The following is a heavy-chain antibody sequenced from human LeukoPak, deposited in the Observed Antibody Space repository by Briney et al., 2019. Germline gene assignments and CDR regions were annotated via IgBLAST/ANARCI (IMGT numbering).Heavy chain of an antibody. D-gene: IGHD7-27*01. J-gene: IGHJ4*02. CDR3: ATANW. CDR2: IYSAGNT. V-gene: IGHV3-53*01. CDR1: GFTVNSYY. Sequence: PGGSLRLSCAASGFTVNSYYMSWVRQAPGKGLEWIPVIYSAGNTYYADSVMGRFTISRDISKNTLYLQMDSLRAGDTAIYYCATANWWGQGTLVTVSS.